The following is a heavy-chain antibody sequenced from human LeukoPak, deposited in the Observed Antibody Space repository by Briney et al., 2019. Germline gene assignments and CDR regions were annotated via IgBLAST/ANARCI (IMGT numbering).Heavy chain of an antibody. Sequence: PGGSLRLSCAASGFTFSSYAMHWVRQAPGKGLEWVAVISYDGSNKYYADSVKGRFTISRDNSKNTLYLQMNSLRAEDTAVYYCARGRVRGSYYGDYWGQGTLVTVSP. CDR3: ARGRVRGSYYGDY. J-gene: IGHJ4*02. V-gene: IGHV3-30-3*01. CDR1: GFTFSSYA. CDR2: ISYDGSNK. D-gene: IGHD1-26*01.